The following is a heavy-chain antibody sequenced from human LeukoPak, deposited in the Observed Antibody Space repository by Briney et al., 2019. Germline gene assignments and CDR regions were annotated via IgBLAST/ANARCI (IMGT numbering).Heavy chain of an antibody. V-gene: IGHV4-59*01. CDR1: GGSISSYY. CDR2: IYYSGST. Sequence: SETLSLTCTVSGGSISSYYWSWIRQPPGKGLEWIGYIYYSGSTNYNPSLKSRVTISVDTSKNQFSLKLSSVTAADTAVYYCARAKGYCSGGSCWGYYYYSMDVWGKGTMVTVSS. CDR3: ARAKGYCSGGSCWGYYYYSMDV. D-gene: IGHD2-15*01. J-gene: IGHJ6*03.